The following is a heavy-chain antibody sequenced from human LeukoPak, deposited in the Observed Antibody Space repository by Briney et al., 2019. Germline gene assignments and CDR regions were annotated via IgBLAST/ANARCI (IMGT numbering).Heavy chain of an antibody. CDR3: AKGTHYDFWSSYYSSYNYFDY. V-gene: IGHV3-23*01. CDR1: GFTFSSYA. Sequence: GGSLRLSCAAPGFTFSSYAMSWVRQAPGKGLEWVSGISGSGGSTYYADSVKGRFTISRDNSKNTLYLQMNSLRAEDTAVYYCAKGTHYDFWSSYYSSYNYFDYWGQGTLVTVSS. CDR2: ISGSGGST. D-gene: IGHD3-3*01. J-gene: IGHJ4*02.